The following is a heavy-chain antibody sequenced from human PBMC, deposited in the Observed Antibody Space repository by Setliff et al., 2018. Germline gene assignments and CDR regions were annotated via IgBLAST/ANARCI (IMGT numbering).Heavy chain of an antibody. CDR2: ILSSGGT. V-gene: IGHV4-61*09. CDR3: ARDTPHDPVSSNWYRNWFDP. J-gene: IGHJ5*02. CDR1: GASISSGSNY. D-gene: IGHD6-13*01. Sequence: PSETLSLTCSVSGASISSGSNYWSWIRQPAGKGVEWIGHILSSGGTNYNPSLKNRVSISLDTSKNQFSLNLNSVPAADTAVYFCARDTPHDPVSSNWYRNWFDPWGQGILVTVSS.